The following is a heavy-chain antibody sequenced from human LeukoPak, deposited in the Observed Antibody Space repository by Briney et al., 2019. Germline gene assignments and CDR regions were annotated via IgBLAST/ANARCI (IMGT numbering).Heavy chain of an antibody. V-gene: IGHV3-23*01. Sequence: GGSLRLSCAASGFTFSNYAMTWVRQAPGKGLEWVSGISGGGGSTYYADSVKGRFTISRDNSKNTLYLQMNSLRADDTALYYCATRSTIAVPIGWGQGTLVTVSS. J-gene: IGHJ4*02. CDR3: ATRSTIAVPIG. CDR1: GFTFSNYA. D-gene: IGHD6-19*01. CDR2: ISGGGGST.